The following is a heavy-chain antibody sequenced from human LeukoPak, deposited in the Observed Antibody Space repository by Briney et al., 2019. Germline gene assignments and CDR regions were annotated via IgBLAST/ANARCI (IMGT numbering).Heavy chain of an antibody. D-gene: IGHD3-22*01. V-gene: IGHV3-66*01. CDR3: ATLTYNYDSSGSN. Sequence: GGSLRLSCAASGFTFSSYAMSWVRQAPGKGLEWVSVIYSGGSTYYADSVKGRFTISRDNSKNTLYLQMNSLRAEDTALYYCATLTYNYDSSGSNWGQGALVTVSS. CDR1: GFTFSSYA. CDR2: IYSGGST. J-gene: IGHJ4*02.